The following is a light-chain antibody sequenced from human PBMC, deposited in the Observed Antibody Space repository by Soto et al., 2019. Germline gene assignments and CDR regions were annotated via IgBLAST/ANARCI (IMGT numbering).Light chain of an antibody. CDR1: SSNIGANYD. Sequence: QCVLTQPPSVSGAPGQGVTISCSGSSSNIGANYDVYWYQHLPGTAPKLLIYANSNRPSGVPDRFSGSKSGTSASLAITGLQAEDEAEYYCQSSDSSLSGVVFGGGTKLTVL. V-gene: IGLV1-40*01. J-gene: IGLJ2*01. CDR3: QSSDSSLSGVV. CDR2: ANS.